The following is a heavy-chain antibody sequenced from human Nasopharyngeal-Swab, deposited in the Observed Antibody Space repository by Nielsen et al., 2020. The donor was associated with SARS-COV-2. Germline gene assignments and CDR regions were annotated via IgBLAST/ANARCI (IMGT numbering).Heavy chain of an antibody. CDR1: GFSFSSYT. CDR2: ISSSSSYI. Sequence: GESLKISCAASGFSFSSYTMNWVRQSPVKRLEWVSSISSSSSYIYYADSVKGRFTISRDNAKNSLYLQMNSLRAEDTAVYYCAREYYWGQGTLVTVSS. J-gene: IGHJ4*02. CDR3: AREYY. V-gene: IGHV3-21*01.